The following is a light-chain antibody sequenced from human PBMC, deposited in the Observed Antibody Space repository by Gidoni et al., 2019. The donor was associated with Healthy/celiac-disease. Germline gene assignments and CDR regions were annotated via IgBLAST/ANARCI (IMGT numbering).Light chain of an antibody. J-gene: IGKJ2*01. CDR1: QSGSSN. CDR2: GAS. V-gene: IGKV3-15*01. Sequence: EIVMTQSPATLSVSPGERATLSCRASQSGSSNLAWYQQQPGQAPRLLIYGASTRATGIPARFSGSGSGTEFTLTISSLQSEDFAVYYCQQYNNWPPMYTFGQGTKLEIK. CDR3: QQYNNWPPMYT.